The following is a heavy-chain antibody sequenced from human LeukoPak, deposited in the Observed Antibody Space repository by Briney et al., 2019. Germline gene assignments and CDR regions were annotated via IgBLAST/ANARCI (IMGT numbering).Heavy chain of an antibody. J-gene: IGHJ4*02. Sequence: GGSLRLSCAASGFTFSTYWMSWVRQAPGKGLEWVAVISYDGSNKYYADSVKGRFTISRDNSKSTLYLQMNSLRAEDTAVYYCARGTYDFWSGYYEGIFDYWGQGTLVTVSS. V-gene: IGHV3-30*03. CDR2: ISYDGSNK. D-gene: IGHD3-3*01. CDR1: GFTFSTYW. CDR3: ARGTYDFWSGYYEGIFDY.